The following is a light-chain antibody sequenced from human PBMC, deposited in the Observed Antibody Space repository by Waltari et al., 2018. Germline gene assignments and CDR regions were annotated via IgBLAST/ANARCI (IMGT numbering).Light chain of an antibody. CDR3: QTGGHGTWV. Sequence: QLVLTQSPSASASLAASVKLTCTLSSGHSSNVIPWHQQQPEMGTRYRMKVNRDGSHSKGDNIPDRFSGSSAGAKHYLTIYSLQSEDEADYYCQTGGHGTWVFGGATKLTVL. J-gene: IGLJ3*02. V-gene: IGLV4-69*01. CDR1: SGHSSNV. CDR2: VNRDGSH.